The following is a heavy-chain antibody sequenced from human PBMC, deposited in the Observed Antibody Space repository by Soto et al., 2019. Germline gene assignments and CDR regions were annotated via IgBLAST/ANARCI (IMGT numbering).Heavy chain of an antibody. CDR1: GGSVSGSY. CDR2: IFYSGAT. V-gene: IGHV4-59*02. CDR3: AKAGSHSGSSGRVDK. J-gene: IGHJ4*02. D-gene: IGHD3-22*01. Sequence: PSETLSLTCNVSGGSVSGSYWSWIRQSPGTGLEWIGYIFYSGATKYNPSLESRVTILVDSSKNEFSLKLTSVTPADTAVYYCAKAGSHSGSSGRVDKWGQGILVTVSS.